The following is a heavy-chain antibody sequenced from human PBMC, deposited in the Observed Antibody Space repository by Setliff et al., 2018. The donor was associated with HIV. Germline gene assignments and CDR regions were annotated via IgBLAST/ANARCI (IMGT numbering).Heavy chain of an antibody. V-gene: IGHV3-23*01. CDR2: ISESGDIT. CDR1: GFTFDDYA. J-gene: IGHJ6*02. Sequence: PGGSLRLSCAASGFTFDDYAMHWVRQAPGKGLEWVSVISESGDITYYRESVKGRFTVSRDNVKNSLYLQMNSLRAEDTAVYYCAREPHELRYFDWLLYPAYYYYGMDVWGQGTTVTVSS. CDR3: AREPHELRYFDWLLYPAYYYYGMDV. D-gene: IGHD3-9*01.